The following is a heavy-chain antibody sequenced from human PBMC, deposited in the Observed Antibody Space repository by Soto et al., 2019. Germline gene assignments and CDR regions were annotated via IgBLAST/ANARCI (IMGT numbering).Heavy chain of an antibody. Sequence: SETLSLTCAVYGGSVNVYYWNWIRHPPGKGLEWIGEINHTGGTHYNPSLKSRVTMSVDTSKNQFSLRLSSVTAADTAIYYCATRITVFGLLIPPFDPWGQGTQVTVSS. J-gene: IGHJ5*02. CDR3: ATRITVFGLLIPPFDP. CDR1: GGSVNVYY. V-gene: IGHV4-34*01. D-gene: IGHD3-3*01. CDR2: INHTGGT.